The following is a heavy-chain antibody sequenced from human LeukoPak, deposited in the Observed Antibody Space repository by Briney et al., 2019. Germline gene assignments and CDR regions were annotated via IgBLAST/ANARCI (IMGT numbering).Heavy chain of an antibody. Sequence: PGGSLRLSCAASGFTFSSYAMSWVRQAPGEGLEWVSAISGSGGSTYYADSVKGRFTISRDNSKNTLYLQMNSLRAEDTAVYYCAKAMVARYYFDYWGQGTLVTVSS. CDR3: AKAMVARYYFDY. D-gene: IGHD2-15*01. CDR2: ISGSGGST. J-gene: IGHJ4*02. V-gene: IGHV3-23*01. CDR1: GFTFSSYA.